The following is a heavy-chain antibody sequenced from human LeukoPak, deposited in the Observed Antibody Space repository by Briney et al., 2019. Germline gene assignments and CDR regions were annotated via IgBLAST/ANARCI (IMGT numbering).Heavy chain of an antibody. CDR2: IYYIGST. CDR1: GGSISSSSYY. J-gene: IGHJ6*03. CDR3: ARRVGRWFGERAYYYNYMDV. Sequence: PSETLSLTCTVSGGSISSSSYYWGWIRQPPGKGLEWIGNIYYIGSTYYNPSLKSRVTISVDTSKNQFSLKLSSVTAAGTAVYYCARRVGRWFGERAYYYNYMDVWGKGTTVTISS. D-gene: IGHD3-10*01. V-gene: IGHV4-39*01.